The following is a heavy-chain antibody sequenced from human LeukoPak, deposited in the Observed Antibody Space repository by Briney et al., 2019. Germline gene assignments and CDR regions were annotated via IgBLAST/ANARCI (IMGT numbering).Heavy chain of an antibody. D-gene: IGHD2-15*01. J-gene: IGHJ6*03. CDR2: ISSSSSYI. V-gene: IGHV3-21*01. Sequence: PGGSLRLSCAASGFTFSSYSMNWVRQAPGKGLEWVPSISSSSSYIYYADSVKGRFTISRDNAKNSLYLQMNSLRAEDTAVYYCARESIVVVVAATTYYYYYMDVWGKGTTVTVSS. CDR3: ARESIVVVVAATTYYYYYMDV. CDR1: GFTFSSYS.